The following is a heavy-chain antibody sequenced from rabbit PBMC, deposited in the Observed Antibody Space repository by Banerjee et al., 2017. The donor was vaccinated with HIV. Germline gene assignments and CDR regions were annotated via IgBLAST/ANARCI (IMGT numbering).Heavy chain of an antibody. D-gene: IGHD6-1*01. J-gene: IGHJ4*01. CDR2: ISDGST. V-gene: IGHV1S40*01. CDR1: GFDFSSNA. Sequence: QSLEESGGDLVKPGASLTLTCTASGFDFSSNAMCWVRQAPGKGLEWIACISDGSTYYASWAKGRFTISTTSSTTVTLQMTSLAAADTATYFCARFIACYAGYGYANLWGQGTLVTVS. CDR3: ARFIACYAGYGYANL.